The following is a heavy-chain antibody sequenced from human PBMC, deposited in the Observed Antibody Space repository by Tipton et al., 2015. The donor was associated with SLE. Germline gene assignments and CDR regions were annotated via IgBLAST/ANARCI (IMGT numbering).Heavy chain of an antibody. J-gene: IGHJ6*02. Sequence: GSLRLSCAASGFTLNDFHFSWIRQAPGKGLGWVSYMSSDGSTMYYADSVKGRFTMSRDNARNSLFLQLSSLRADDTAVYYCARHYYGSGSHWDFYYYYGLDVWGRGTTVTVSS. CDR2: MSSDGSTM. V-gene: IGHV3-11*04. CDR3: ARHYYGSGSHWDFYYYYGLDV. CDR1: GFTLNDFH. D-gene: IGHD3-10*01.